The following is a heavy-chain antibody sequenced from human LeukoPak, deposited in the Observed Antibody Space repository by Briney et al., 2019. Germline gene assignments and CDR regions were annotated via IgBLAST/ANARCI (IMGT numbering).Heavy chain of an antibody. V-gene: IGHV4-59*08. J-gene: IGHJ4*02. D-gene: IGHD5-24*01. CDR2: IYYSDRT. Sequence: SVTLSLTCTVSGGSISSYNWRWLRQPPGLGLVGSGYIYYSDRTNYNPSLKSRVTIPENTPKNHFSLKLSPVTAADAAVYYCGRHIKEGVGYNLGYWGQGTLVTVSS. CDR1: GGSISSYN. CDR3: GRHIKEGVGYNLGY.